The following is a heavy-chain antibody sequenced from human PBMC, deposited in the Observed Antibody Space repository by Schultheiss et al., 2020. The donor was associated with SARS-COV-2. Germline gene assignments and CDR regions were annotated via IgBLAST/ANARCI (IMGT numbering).Heavy chain of an antibody. CDR3: ARGPSHVPDYYMDV. CDR2: ISSSSSYI. D-gene: IGHD2-2*01. V-gene: IGHV3-21*05. J-gene: IGHJ6*03. Sequence: GGSLRLSCAASGFTVSSKFMSWVRQAPGKGLEWVSYISSSSSYIYYADSVKGRFTISRDNAKNTLYLQMNSLRAEDTAVYYCARGPSHVPDYYMDVWGKGTTVTVSS. CDR1: GFTVSSKF.